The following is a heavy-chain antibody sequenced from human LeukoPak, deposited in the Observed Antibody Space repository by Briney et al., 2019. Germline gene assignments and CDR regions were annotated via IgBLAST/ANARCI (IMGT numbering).Heavy chain of an antibody. J-gene: IGHJ4*02. Sequence: GGSLRLSCAASGFTFSDYAMTWVRQAPGKGLEWISYIGIDSGNTNYADSVKGRFTISGDKAKNSLYLQMNSLRVEDTAVYYCARDYKYAFDNWGQGTLVTVPS. CDR3: ARDYKYAFDN. CDR2: IGIDSGNT. D-gene: IGHD5-24*01. CDR1: GFTFSDYA. V-gene: IGHV3-11*06.